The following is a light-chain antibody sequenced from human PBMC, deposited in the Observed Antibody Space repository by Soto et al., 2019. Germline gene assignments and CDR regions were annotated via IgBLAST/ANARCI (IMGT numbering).Light chain of an antibody. V-gene: IGLV2-14*01. CDR2: DVS. CDR1: SSEVGGYNY. J-gene: IGLJ1*01. Sequence: QSALTQPASVSGSPGQSITISCTGTSSEVGGYNYVSWYQQHPGKAPKLMIYDVSYWPSGVSNRFSGSKSGNTAAQPISGLQAEDEADYYCSSYTNSSPFVFGTGTKVTVL. CDR3: SSYTNSSPFV.